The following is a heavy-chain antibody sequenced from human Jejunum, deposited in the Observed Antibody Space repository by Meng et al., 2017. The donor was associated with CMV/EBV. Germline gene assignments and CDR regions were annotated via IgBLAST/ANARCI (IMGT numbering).Heavy chain of an antibody. CDR3: ARVLYDYSWEMDV. D-gene: IGHD4-11*01. CDR1: GASISSYY. V-gene: IGHV4-59*01. J-gene: IGHJ6*02. CDR2: ISYSGDT. Sequence: TVSGASISSYYWSWIRQPPGKGLEWIGYISYSGDTNYNPSLKSRVTISVDTSKNQFSLKLSSVTAADTAVYYCARVLYDYSWEMDVWGQGTTVTVSS.